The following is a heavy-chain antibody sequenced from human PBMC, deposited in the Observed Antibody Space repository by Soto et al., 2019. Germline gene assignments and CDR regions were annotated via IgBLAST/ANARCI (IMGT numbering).Heavy chain of an antibody. CDR1: SGSISSSNW. CDR2: IYHSGST. V-gene: IGHV4-4*02. Sequence: QVQLQESGPGLVKPSGTLSLTCSVSSGSISSSNWWSWVRQPPGKGLEWIGDIYHSGSTNYNPSLKSRVTISAAKSKNQFSLKLSSVTAADTAVYYCASEGSDGDYGGWYFDLWGRGTLVTVSS. D-gene: IGHD4-17*01. J-gene: IGHJ2*01. CDR3: ASEGSDGDYGGWYFDL.